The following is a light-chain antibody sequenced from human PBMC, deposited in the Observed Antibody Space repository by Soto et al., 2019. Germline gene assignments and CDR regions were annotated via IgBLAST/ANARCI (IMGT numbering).Light chain of an antibody. J-gene: IGKJ4*01. CDR1: QIVSSSY. CDR3: QQYHTSPLT. CDR2: GAS. Sequence: ENVLTRSPGTLSLSPGERSTLSCLAIQIVSSSYLAWYQQKPGQAPRLLIYGASSRATGIPDRFSGSGSATDFTLTISRLEPEDFAVYYCQQYHTSPLTFGGGTKVDIK. V-gene: IGKV3-20*01.